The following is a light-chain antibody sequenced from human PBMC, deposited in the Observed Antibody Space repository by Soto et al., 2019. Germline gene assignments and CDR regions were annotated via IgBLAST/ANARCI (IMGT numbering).Light chain of an antibody. Sequence: EIVLTQSPATLSLSPGERATLSCRPSQSVSNYLAWYQQKPGQAPRLLIYDASNRATGIPARFSGSGSGTDFTLTISSLEPEDFAVYYCQQRSNWLTFGGGTKVEIK. J-gene: IGKJ4*01. CDR1: QSVSNY. CDR2: DAS. CDR3: QQRSNWLT. V-gene: IGKV3-11*01.